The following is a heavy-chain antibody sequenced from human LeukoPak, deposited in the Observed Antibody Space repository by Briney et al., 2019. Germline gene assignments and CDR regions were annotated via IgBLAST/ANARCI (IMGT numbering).Heavy chain of an antibody. CDR1: GFTFSSYG. Sequence: GGSLRLSCAASGFTFSSYGMHWVRQAPGKGLEWVAVISYDGSNKYYADSVKGRFTISRDNSKNTLYLQMNSLRAEDTAVYYCAKEYDSSGYYYYFDYWGQGTLVTVSS. CDR2: ISYDGSNK. CDR3: AKEYDSSGYYYYFDY. J-gene: IGHJ4*02. V-gene: IGHV3-30*18. D-gene: IGHD3-22*01.